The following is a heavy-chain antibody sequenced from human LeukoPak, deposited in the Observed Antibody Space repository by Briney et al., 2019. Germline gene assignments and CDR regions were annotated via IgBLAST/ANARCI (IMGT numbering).Heavy chain of an antibody. D-gene: IGHD1-26*01. J-gene: IGHJ3*02. CDR3: ARVVDSGSYVPPFGAFDI. V-gene: IGHV4-30-2*01. CDR1: GGSISSGGYY. Sequence: PSETLSLTCTVSGGSISSGGYYWSWIRQPPGKGLEWIGYIYHSGSTYYNPSLKSRVTISVDRSKNQFSLKLSSVTAADTAVYYCARVVDSGSYVPPFGAFDIWGQGTMVTVSS. CDR2: IYHSGST.